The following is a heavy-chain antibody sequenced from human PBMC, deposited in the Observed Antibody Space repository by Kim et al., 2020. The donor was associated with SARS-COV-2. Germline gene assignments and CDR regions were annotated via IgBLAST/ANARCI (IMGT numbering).Heavy chain of an antibody. V-gene: IGHV1-69*01. J-gene: IGHJ4*02. CDR3: ARVWYYDSSGHFDY. D-gene: IGHD3-22*01. Sequence: AQKFQGRVTITADESTSTAYMELSSLRSEDTAVYYCARVWYYDSSGHFDYWGQGTLVTVSS.